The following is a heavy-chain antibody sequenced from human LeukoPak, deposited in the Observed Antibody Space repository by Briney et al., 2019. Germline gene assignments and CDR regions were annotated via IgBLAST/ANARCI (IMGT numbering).Heavy chain of an antibody. CDR1: GGSISSSSYY. D-gene: IGHD3-22*01. Sequence: PSETLSLTCTVSGGSISSSSYYWGWIRQPPGTGLEWIGSIYYSGSTYYNPSLKSRVTISVDTSENQFSLKLSSVTAADTAVYYCASYYYDSSGYGYFDYWGQGTLVTVSS. V-gene: IGHV4-39*01. J-gene: IGHJ4*02. CDR3: ASYYYDSSGYGYFDY. CDR2: IYYSGST.